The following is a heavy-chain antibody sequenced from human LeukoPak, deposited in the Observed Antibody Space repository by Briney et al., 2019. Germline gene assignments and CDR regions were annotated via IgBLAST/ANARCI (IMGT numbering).Heavy chain of an antibody. CDR1: GFTFGDYA. V-gene: IGHV3-49*03. J-gene: IGHJ4*02. CDR2: IRSKAYGETA. Sequence: GGSLRLSCKASGFTFGDYAMSWIRQAPGKGLEWVGFIRSKAYGETADYAASVKGRFTISRDDSKAIAYLQMNSLKTEDTAAYHCTRDRGAYNLYDYWGQGTLVTVSS. CDR3: TRDRGAYNLYDY. D-gene: IGHD1-1*01.